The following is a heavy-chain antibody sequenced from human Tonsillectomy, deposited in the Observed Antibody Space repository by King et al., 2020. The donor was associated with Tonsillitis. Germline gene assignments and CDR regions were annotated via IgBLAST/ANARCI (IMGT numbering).Heavy chain of an antibody. CDR1: GFTFSSYE. Sequence: VQLVESGGGLVQPGGSLRLSCAASGFTFSSYEMNWVRQAPGKGLEWVSFIRRSGRTIYYGDSVKGRFTISRENAKNLLYLQMNTLRAEDTAIYYCAREDGDADAFDIWGQGTMVTVSS. CDR3: AREDGDADAFDI. CDR2: IRRSGRTI. J-gene: IGHJ3*02. D-gene: IGHD5-24*01. V-gene: IGHV3-48*03.